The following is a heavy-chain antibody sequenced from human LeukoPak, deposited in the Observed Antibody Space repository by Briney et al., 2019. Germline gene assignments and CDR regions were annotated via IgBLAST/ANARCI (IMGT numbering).Heavy chain of an antibody. CDR1: GGSISSYY. J-gene: IGHJ4*02. D-gene: IGHD4-11*01. V-gene: IGHV4-59*01. Sequence: SETLSLTCIVSGGSISSYYWSWIRQPPGKGLEWIGYTYYSGSTNYNPSLESRVTISVDTSKNQFSLKLSSVTAADTAVYYCARDRHETTVPHFDYWGQGTLVTVSS. CDR2: TYYSGST. CDR3: ARDRHETTVPHFDY.